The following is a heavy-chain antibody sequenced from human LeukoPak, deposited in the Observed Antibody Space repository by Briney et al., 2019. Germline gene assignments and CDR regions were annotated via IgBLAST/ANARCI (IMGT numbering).Heavy chain of an antibody. Sequence: SQTLSLTCNVSGGSTSGGDFYWSWFRQSPGKGLEWIGHIFYSGSTNYNPSLESRVTISIDRSKNQFSLKLRSVTAADTAVYYCARVPFYDSSGVFWGQGTLVTVSS. J-gene: IGHJ4*02. D-gene: IGHD3-22*01. CDR2: IFYSGST. CDR1: GGSTSGGDFY. V-gene: IGHV4-30-4*08. CDR3: ARVPFYDSSGVF.